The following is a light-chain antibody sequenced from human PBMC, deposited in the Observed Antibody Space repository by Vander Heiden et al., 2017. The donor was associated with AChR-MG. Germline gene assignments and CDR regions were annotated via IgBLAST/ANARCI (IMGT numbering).Light chain of an antibody. J-gene: IGLJ3*02. CDR2: DVS. CDR3: SSYTSSSTWV. CDR1: SSDVGGYNY. V-gene: IGLV2-14*03. Sequence: QSALTPPASVSGSPGPSIPISCTGTSSDVGGYNYVSWYQQHPGKAPKLMIYDVSNRPSGVSNRCSGSKAGNTASLTISGLQAEDEADYDCSSYTSSSTWVFGGGTKLTVL.